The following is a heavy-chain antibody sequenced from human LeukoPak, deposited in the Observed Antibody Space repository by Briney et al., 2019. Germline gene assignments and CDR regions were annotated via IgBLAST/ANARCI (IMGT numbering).Heavy chain of an antibody. V-gene: IGHV4-4*07. CDR1: GGSITNYY. D-gene: IGHD3-10*01. J-gene: IGHJ4*02. Sequence: PSETLSLTCTVSGGSITNYYWNWIRQPAGKRLEWIGRIYTSGSTNYNPSLKSRVTISVDTSKNQFSLKLSSVTAADTAVYYCAREGRSYPFDYWGQGTLVTVSS. CDR2: IYTSGST. CDR3: AREGRSYPFDY.